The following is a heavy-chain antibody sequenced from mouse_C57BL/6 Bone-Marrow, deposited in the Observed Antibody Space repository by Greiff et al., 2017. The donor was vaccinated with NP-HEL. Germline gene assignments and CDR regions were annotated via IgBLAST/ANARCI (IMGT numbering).Heavy chain of an antibody. CDR3: ARGLTGKGFAY. Sequence: QVQLQQSGAELVMPGASVKLSCKASGYTFTSYWMHWVKQRPGQGLEWIGEIDPSDSYTNYNQKFKGKSTLTVDKSSSTAYMQLSSLTSEDAAVYYCARGLTGKGFAYWGQGTLVTVSA. V-gene: IGHV1-69*01. CDR2: IDPSDSYT. CDR1: GYTFTSYW. J-gene: IGHJ3*01. D-gene: IGHD4-1*01.